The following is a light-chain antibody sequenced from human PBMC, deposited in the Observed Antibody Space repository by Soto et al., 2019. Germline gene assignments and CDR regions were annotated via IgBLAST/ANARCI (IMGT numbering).Light chain of an antibody. CDR1: SSDVGGYNY. CDR2: EVS. CDR3: SSYTSSSTPRV. J-gene: IGLJ1*01. Sequence: QSALTQPASVSGSPVQSITISCTGTSSDVGGYNYVSWYQQHPGKAPKLMIYEVSNRPSGVSNRFSGSKSGNTASLTISGLQAEDEADYYCSSYTSSSTPRVFGTGTKLTVL. V-gene: IGLV2-14*01.